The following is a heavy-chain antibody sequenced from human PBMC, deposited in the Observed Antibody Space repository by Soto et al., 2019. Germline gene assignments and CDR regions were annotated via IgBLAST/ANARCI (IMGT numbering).Heavy chain of an antibody. J-gene: IGHJ6*02. V-gene: IGHV3-11*01. CDR2: ISPSGTTM. CDR3: ARGHYGLDV. Sequence: QVQLVESGGGLVKPGGSLRLSCAASGFTFSDYYISWVRQTPEKGLDWVSYISPSGTTMYYADSVKGRFTISRDNATNSLWLQMNSLRAEDTAVYYCARGHYGLDVWGQGTTVTVSS. CDR1: GFTFSDYY.